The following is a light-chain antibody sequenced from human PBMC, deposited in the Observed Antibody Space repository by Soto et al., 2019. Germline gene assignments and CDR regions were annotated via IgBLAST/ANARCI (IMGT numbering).Light chain of an antibody. J-gene: IGKJ1*01. V-gene: IGKV3-15*01. CDR2: GAS. Sequence: EIVLTQSPGTLSLSPVERATLSCRASQSVSSSYLAWYQQKPGQAPRLLIYGASSRATGIPVRFSGSGSGTEFTLTISSLQSEDFAVYYCQQYNNWPRWTFGQGTKVDIK. CDR3: QQYNNWPRWT. CDR1: QSVSSSY.